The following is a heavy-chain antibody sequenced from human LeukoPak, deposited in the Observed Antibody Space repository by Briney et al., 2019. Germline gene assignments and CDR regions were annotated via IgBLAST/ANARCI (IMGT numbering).Heavy chain of an antibody. J-gene: IGHJ4*02. Sequence: SQTLSLTCAVPGASISSGDYSWSWIRQPPGKGLEWIGYIYHSGSTTYNPSLKSRLTISLDRSKNQISLKLNSVTAADTAVYYCAADYTSRSYRFDHWGQGTLVTVPS. CDR3: AADYTSRSYRFDH. V-gene: IGHV4-30-2*01. CDR1: GASISSGDYS. D-gene: IGHD3-10*01. CDR2: IYHSGST.